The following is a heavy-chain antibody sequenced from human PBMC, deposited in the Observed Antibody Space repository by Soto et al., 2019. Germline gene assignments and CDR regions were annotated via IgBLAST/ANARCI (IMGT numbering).Heavy chain of an antibody. CDR1: GFSLSTSGVG. CDR2: IYWNDDK. V-gene: IGHV2-5*01. CDR3: AHAQSIAAAGDFDY. J-gene: IGHJ4*02. D-gene: IGHD6-13*01. Sequence: QITLKESGPPLVKPTQTLTLTCTFSGFSLSTSGVGVGWIRQPPGKALEWLALIYWNDDKRYSPSLKSRLTITKDTSKNQVVLTMTNMDPVDTATYYCAHAQSIAAAGDFDYWGQGTLVTVSS.